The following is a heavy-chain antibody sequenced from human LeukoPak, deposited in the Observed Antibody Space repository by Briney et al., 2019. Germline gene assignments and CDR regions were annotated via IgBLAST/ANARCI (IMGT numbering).Heavy chain of an antibody. CDR3: ARVTSSWAGFDY. V-gene: IGHV1-2*06. Sequence: ASVKVSCKASGYTFTGYYMHWVRQAPGQGLEWMGRINPNSGGTNYAQKFQGRVTMTRDTSISTAYMELSRLRSDDTAVYYRARVTSSWAGFDYWGQGTLVTVS. D-gene: IGHD6-13*01. CDR2: INPNSGGT. CDR1: GYTFTGYY. J-gene: IGHJ4*02.